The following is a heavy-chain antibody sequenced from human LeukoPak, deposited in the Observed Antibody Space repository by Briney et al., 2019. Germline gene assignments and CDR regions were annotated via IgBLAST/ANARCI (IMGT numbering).Heavy chain of an antibody. CDR3: ARDRELLWFGELFLWDY. V-gene: IGHV5-51*01. CDR1: GYTFATSW. Sequence: GESLKISCKGSGYTFATSWIGWVRQMPGKGLEWMGIIYPGDSDTRYSPSFQGQVTISADKSISTAYLQWSRLKASDTAMYYCARDRELLWFGELFLWDYWGQGTLVTVSS. J-gene: IGHJ4*02. CDR2: IYPGDSDT. D-gene: IGHD3-10*01.